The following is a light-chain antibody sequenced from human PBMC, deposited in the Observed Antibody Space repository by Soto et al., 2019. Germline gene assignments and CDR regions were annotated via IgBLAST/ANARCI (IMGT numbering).Light chain of an antibody. V-gene: IGLV1-40*01. Sequence: QSVLTQPPSVSGAPGQRVTISCTGSSSNIGAGYDVHWYQHLPGTAPKLLIFGNNNRPSGVPDRYSGSKSGTSASLAITGLRAEDEADYYCQSYDSSLSGYVVIGGGTKVTVL. CDR1: SSNIGAGYD. CDR3: QSYDSSLSGYVV. J-gene: IGLJ2*01. CDR2: GNN.